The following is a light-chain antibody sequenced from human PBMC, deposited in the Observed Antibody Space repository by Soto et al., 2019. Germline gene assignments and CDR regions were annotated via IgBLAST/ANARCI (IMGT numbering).Light chain of an antibody. J-gene: IGLJ2*01. Sequence: QSVLTQPASVSGSPGQSITISCTGTSSDVGGYNYVSWYQLHPGKAPKLMIYDVSNRPSGVSNRFSGSKSGNTASLTISGLQAEDEGDYYCSSYTSSSTLVVFGGGTKLTVL. V-gene: IGLV2-14*03. CDR2: DVS. CDR3: SSYTSSSTLVV. CDR1: SSDVGGYNY.